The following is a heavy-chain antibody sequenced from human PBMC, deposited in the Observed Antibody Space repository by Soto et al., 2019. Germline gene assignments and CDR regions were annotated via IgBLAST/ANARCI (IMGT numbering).Heavy chain of an antibody. CDR2: INHSGST. Sequence: QVQLQQWGAGLLKPSETLSLTCAVYGGSLNIYYWSWIRQPPGKGLEWIGEINHSGSTKYNPSHKSRVTTSVDTSKNQVSLNLSSVTAAATAVYYCARGSPVWENGLDVWGQGTPVTVSS. D-gene: IGHD3-16*01. CDR1: GGSLNIYY. CDR3: ARGSPVWENGLDV. J-gene: IGHJ6*02. V-gene: IGHV4-34*02.